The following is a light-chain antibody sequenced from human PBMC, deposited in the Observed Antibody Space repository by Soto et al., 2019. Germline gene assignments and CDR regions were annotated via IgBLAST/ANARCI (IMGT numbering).Light chain of an antibody. J-gene: IGLJ3*02. CDR2: DVS. CDR1: SSDIGGYNY. V-gene: IGLV2-14*03. CDR3: SSYGASSTL. Sequence: QSVLTQPASVSCSPGQSITISCTGSSSDIGGYNYVSWYQQHPGKAPQLMIYDVSYRPSGISDRFSGSKSGNTASLTISGLQPKDEDDYYCSSYGASSTLFGGGTKLTVL.